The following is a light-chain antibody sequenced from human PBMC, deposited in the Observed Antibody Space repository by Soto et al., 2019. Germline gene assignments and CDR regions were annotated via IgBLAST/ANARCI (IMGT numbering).Light chain of an antibody. Sequence: EIVMTQSPATLSVSPGERATLSCRASQSVSSKVAWYQQKPGQAPRLLIYDASVRATGIPDRFSGRGSGTEFTLTISSLQSDDFAFYYCQQYNNWTFGQGTRVVIK. CDR3: QQYNNWT. V-gene: IGKV3-15*01. CDR2: DAS. J-gene: IGKJ1*01. CDR1: QSVSSK.